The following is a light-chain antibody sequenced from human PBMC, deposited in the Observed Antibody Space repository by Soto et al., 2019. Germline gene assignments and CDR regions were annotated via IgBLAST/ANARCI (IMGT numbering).Light chain of an antibody. Sequence: EIVLTQSPGTLSLAPGERATLSCRASQRVSSSYLAWYQQKPGQAPRLLIYGASSRATGIPDRFSGSGSGTDFTLTISRLEPEDFAAYYCQQYGSSPPLTFGGGTKVEIK. V-gene: IGKV3-20*01. CDR2: GAS. CDR3: QQYGSSPPLT. CDR1: QRVSSSY. J-gene: IGKJ4*01.